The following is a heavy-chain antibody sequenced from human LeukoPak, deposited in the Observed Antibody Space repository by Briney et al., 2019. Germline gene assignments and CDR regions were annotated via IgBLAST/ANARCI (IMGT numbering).Heavy chain of an antibody. CDR1: GGSVSSGSYY. D-gene: IGHD4-17*01. J-gene: IGHJ4*02. CDR3: AGSLHDYGDYYIDY. CDR2: IYYSGST. Sequence: SETLSLTCTVSGGSVSSGSYYWSWIRQPPGKGLEWIGYIYYSGSTNYNPSLKSRVTISVDTSKNQFSLKLSSVTAADTAVYYCAGSLHDYGDYYIDYWGQGTLVTVSS. V-gene: IGHV4-61*01.